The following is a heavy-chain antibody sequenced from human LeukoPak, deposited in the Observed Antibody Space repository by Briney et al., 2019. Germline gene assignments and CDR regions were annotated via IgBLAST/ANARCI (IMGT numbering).Heavy chain of an antibody. Sequence: PSETLSLTCAVYGGSFSGYYWSWIRQPPGKGLEWIGKINHSGSTNYNPSLKSRVTISVDTSKNQFSLKLSSVTAADAAVYYCARGEWLVQGNFDYWGQGTLVTVSS. D-gene: IGHD6-19*01. V-gene: IGHV4-34*01. J-gene: IGHJ4*02. CDR1: GGSFSGYY. CDR2: INHSGST. CDR3: ARGEWLVQGNFDY.